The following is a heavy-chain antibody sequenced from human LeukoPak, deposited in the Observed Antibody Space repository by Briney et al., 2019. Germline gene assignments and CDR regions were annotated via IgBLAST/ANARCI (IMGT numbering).Heavy chain of an antibody. Sequence: SETLSLTCTVSGGSISSSSYYWGWIRQPPRKGPEWLGSIYYSGSTYYIPSIKSRVPKSVDTSKHQFSLKLSSVTAADTAVYYGAREAGYYGSGSYSGAFDIWGQGTMVTVSS. V-gene: IGHV4-39*02. D-gene: IGHD3-10*01. J-gene: IGHJ3*02. CDR2: IYYSGST. CDR1: GGSISSSSYY. CDR3: AREAGYYGSGSYSGAFDI.